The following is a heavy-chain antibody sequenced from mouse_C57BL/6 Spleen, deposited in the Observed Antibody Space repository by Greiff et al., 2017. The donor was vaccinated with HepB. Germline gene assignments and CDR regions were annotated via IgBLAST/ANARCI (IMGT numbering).Heavy chain of an antibody. CDR2: IRLKSDNYAT. V-gene: IGHV6-3*01. CDR3: TGPPNWGYFDV. J-gene: IGHJ1*03. D-gene: IGHD4-1*01. CDR1: GFTFSNYW. Sequence: EVKPMESGGGLVQPGGSMKLSCVASGFTFSNYWMNWVRQSPEKGLEWVAQIRLKSDNYATHYAESVKGRFTISRDDSKSSVYLQMNNLRAEDTGIYYCTGPPNWGYFDVWGTGTTVTVSS.